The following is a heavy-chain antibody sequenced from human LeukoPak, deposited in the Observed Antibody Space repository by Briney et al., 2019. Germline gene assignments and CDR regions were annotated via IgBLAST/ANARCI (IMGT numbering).Heavy chain of an antibody. CDR1: GFTVSSNY. J-gene: IGHJ4*02. V-gene: IGHV3-53*01. Sequence: GGSLRLSCAASGFTVSSNYMSWVRQAPGKGLEWVSVIYSGGSTYYADSVKGRFTISRDNSKNTLYLQMNSLRAEDTAVYYCARDSNIVVAHDYWGQGTLVTVSS. D-gene: IGHD6-19*01. CDR3: ARDSNIVVAHDY. CDR2: IYSGGST.